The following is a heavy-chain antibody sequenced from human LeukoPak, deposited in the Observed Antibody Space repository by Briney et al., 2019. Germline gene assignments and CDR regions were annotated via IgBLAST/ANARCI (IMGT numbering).Heavy chain of an antibody. CDR2: ISASGANR. V-gene: IGHV3-23*01. D-gene: IGHD5-24*01. J-gene: IGHJ4*02. CDR1: GFTFNRYG. Sequence: PGGSLRLSCAASGFTFNRYGMSWVRQAPGKGLEWVSGISASGANRYYADSVKGRFTISRDDSKNTLYLQMNSLRAQDTAVYYCATLGERWLQLQRFPPTDYWGQGTLVTVSS. CDR3: ATLGERWLQLQRFPPTDY.